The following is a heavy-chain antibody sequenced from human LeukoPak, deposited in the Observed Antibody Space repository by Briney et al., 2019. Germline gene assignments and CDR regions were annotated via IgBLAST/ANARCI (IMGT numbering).Heavy chain of an antibody. J-gene: IGHJ4*02. D-gene: IGHD2-2*01. CDR3: AGRSGGVVVPAAHRGFDY. CDR1: GGTFISYA. V-gene: IGHV1-69*01. Sequence: SXXVSCKASGGTFISYAISWVRQAPGQGVEWMGGIIPIFGTANYAQKFQGRVTITADESTRTAYMEVSSLRSEDTAVYYCAGRSGGVVVPAAHRGFDYWGQGTLVTVSS. CDR2: IIPIFGTA.